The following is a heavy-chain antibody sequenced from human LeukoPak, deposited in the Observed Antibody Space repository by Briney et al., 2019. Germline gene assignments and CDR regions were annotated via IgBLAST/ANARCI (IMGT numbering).Heavy chain of an antibody. CDR1: GFTFSSYG. CDR3: ARDPNITMIVGDAFDI. V-gene: IGHV3-33*01. D-gene: IGHD3-22*01. Sequence: GRSLRLSCAASGFTFSSYGMHWVRQAPGKGLEWVAVIWYDGSNKYYADSVKGRFTISRDNSKNTLYLQMNSLRAEDTAVYYCARDPNITMIVGDAFDIWGQGTMVTVSS. J-gene: IGHJ3*02. CDR2: IWYDGSNK.